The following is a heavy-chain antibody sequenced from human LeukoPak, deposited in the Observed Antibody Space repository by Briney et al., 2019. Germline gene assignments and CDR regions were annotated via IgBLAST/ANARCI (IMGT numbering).Heavy chain of an antibody. V-gene: IGHV4-34*01. CDR2: INHSGST. Sequence: KPSETLSLTCAVYGGSFSGYYWSWIRQPPGKGLEWIGEINHSGSTNYNPSLKSRVTISVDTSKNQFSLKLSSVTAADTAVYYCARILNIVVVTSTTPGWYFDLWGRGAQVTVSS. J-gene: IGHJ2*01. CDR3: ARILNIVVVTSTTPGWYFDL. CDR1: GGSFSGYY. D-gene: IGHD2-21*02.